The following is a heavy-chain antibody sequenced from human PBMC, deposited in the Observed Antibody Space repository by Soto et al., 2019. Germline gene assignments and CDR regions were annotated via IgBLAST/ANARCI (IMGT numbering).Heavy chain of an antibody. Sequence: SETLSLTCAVYGGSFSSYYWSWIRQPPGKGLEWIGYIYYSGSTNYNPSLKSRVTISVDTSKNQFSLKLSSVTAADTAVYYCASTRMIVAHFDYWGQGTLVTVSS. CDR3: ASTRMIVAHFDY. J-gene: IGHJ4*02. CDR2: IYYSGST. V-gene: IGHV4-59*08. CDR1: GGSFSSYY. D-gene: IGHD3-22*01.